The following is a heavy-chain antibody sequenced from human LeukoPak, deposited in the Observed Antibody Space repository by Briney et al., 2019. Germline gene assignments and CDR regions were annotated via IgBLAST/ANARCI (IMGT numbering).Heavy chain of an antibody. CDR3: TTDWGLPYCGGDCYLP. Sequence: GGPLRLSCAASGFTFSNAWMTWVRQAPGKGLEWVGRIKSKTDGETTDYATPVEGRFTISRDDSKETLFLQMHSLRTEDTAVYYCTTDWGLPYCGGDCYLPWGQGTLVTVSP. CDR1: GFTFSNAW. J-gene: IGHJ5*02. CDR2: IKSKTDGETT. D-gene: IGHD2-21*02. V-gene: IGHV3-15*01.